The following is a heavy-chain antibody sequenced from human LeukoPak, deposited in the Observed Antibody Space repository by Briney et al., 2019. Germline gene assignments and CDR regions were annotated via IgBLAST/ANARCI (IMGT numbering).Heavy chain of an antibody. J-gene: IGHJ4*02. D-gene: IGHD4-11*01. CDR1: GFAFSSSW. Sequence: PGGSLRLSCAASGFAFSSSWMAWVRQAPGRGLEWVANMNPDGSTKNYVDSVRGRFTISRDNAKNSLYLQMNSLRADDTAVYYCARDNAYSAFDYWGQGTLVPVSS. CDR2: MNPDGSTK. CDR3: ARDNAYSAFDY. V-gene: IGHV3-7*05.